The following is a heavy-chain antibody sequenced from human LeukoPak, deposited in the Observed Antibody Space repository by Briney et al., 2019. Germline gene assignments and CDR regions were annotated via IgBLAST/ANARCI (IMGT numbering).Heavy chain of an antibody. CDR2: ISPDGSAK. CDR3: ARDHSSGWSLGGYYFDY. V-gene: IGHV3-7*03. J-gene: IGHJ4*02. D-gene: IGHD6-19*01. Sequence: GGSLRLSCGASGFTFSHHWMSWVRQAPGKGLEWMANISPDGSAKFYVDSVKGRFTISRDNAKSSLYLQLNSLRAEDTAVYYCARDHSSGWSLGGYYFDYWGQGTLVTVSS. CDR1: GFTFSHHW.